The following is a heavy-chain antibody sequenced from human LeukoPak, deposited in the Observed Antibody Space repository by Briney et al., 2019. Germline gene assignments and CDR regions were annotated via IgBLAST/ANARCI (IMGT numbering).Heavy chain of an antibody. CDR2: IYIGSST. D-gene: IGHD3-9*01. V-gene: IGHV3-66*01. J-gene: IGHJ6*02. CDR3: ARDRPDYDILTGYRYFYGMDV. CDR1: GFTVSSNY. Sequence: GGSLRLSCAVSGFTVSSNYMSWVRQAPGKRLHFVSVIYIGSSTYYADSVKGRFTISRDNSKNTVYLQMNSLRVEDTAIYYCARDRPDYDILTGYRYFYGMDVWGQGTTVTVSS.